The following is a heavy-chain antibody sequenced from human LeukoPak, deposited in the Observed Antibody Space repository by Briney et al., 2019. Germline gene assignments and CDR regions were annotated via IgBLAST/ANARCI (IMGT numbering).Heavy chain of an antibody. CDR2: IYYSGST. J-gene: IGHJ4*02. V-gene: IGHV4-39*07. D-gene: IGHD3-10*01. CDR3: ARDGGSGSYLRGSLY. CDR1: GGSISSSSYY. Sequence: SETLSLTCTVSGGSISSSSYYWGWIRQPPGKGLEWIGSIYYSGSTYYNPSLKSRVTISVDTSKNQFSLKLSSVTAADTAVYYCARDGGSGSYLRGSLYWGQGTLVTVSS.